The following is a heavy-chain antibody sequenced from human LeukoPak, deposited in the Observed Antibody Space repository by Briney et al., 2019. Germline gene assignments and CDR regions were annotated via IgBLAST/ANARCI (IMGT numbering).Heavy chain of an antibody. Sequence: GGSLRLSRAASGFTFSSYWMSWVRQAPGKGLEWVANIKQDGSEKYYVDSVKGRFTISRDNAKNSLYLQMNSLRAEDTAVYYCARDDHSAYYYYGMDVWGQGTTVTVSS. CDR2: IKQDGSEK. CDR1: GFTFSSYW. CDR3: ARDDHSAYYYYGMDV. J-gene: IGHJ6*02. V-gene: IGHV3-7*01. D-gene: IGHD2-15*01.